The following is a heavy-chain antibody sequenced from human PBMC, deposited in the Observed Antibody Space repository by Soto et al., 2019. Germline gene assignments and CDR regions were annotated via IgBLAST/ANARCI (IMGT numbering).Heavy chain of an antibody. CDR1: GFTFSTYA. D-gene: IGHD2-8*01. CDR3: ARDRCPNSVCYAPSNY. Sequence: GGSLRLSCAVSGFTFSTYAMHWVRQAPGKGLEYVSAISGGGGSTFYANSVKGRFTISRDNSKNTLFLQMGSLTTEDMAVYYCARDRCPNSVCYAPSNYWGQGTLVTVSS. J-gene: IGHJ4*02. V-gene: IGHV3-64*01. CDR2: ISGGGGST.